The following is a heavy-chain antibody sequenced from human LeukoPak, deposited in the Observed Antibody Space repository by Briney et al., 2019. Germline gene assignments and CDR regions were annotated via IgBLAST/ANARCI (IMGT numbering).Heavy chain of an antibody. J-gene: IGHJ4*02. CDR1: GYTFTGYY. CDR2: INPNSGGT. D-gene: IGHD3-16*01. Sequence: ASVKVSCKASGYTFTGYYMHWVRQAPGQGLEWMGRINPNSGGTNYAQKFQGRVTMTRDTSISTAYMELSRLRSDDTAVYYCAREPSMITFGGVTPSRDYWGQGTLVTVSS. CDR3: AREPSMITFGGVTPSRDY. V-gene: IGHV1-2*06.